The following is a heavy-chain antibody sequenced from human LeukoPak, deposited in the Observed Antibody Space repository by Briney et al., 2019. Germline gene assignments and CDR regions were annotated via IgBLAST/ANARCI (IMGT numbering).Heavy chain of an antibody. D-gene: IGHD3-3*01. V-gene: IGHV4-34*01. Sequence: PSETLSLTCAVYGGSFSGYYWSWIRQPPGKGLEWIGEINHSGSTNYNPSLKSRVTISVDTSKNQFSLKLSSVTAADTAVYYCARHRIRDFWSGYYGPSYYYGMDVWGQGTTVTVSS. CDR1: GGSFSGYY. CDR2: INHSGST. J-gene: IGHJ6*02. CDR3: ARHRIRDFWSGYYGPSYYYGMDV.